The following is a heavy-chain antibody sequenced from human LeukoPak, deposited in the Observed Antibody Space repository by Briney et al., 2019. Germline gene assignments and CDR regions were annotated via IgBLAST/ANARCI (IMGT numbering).Heavy chain of an antibody. J-gene: IGHJ4*02. CDR3: ARTHYDILTGYDY. CDR1: GFTFSSYA. D-gene: IGHD3-9*01. Sequence: GGSLRLSCAASGFTFSSYAMSWVRQAPGKGLEWVSAISGSGGSTYYADSVKGRFTISRDNSKNTLYLQMNSLRAEDTAVYYCARTHYDILTGYDYWGQETLVTVSS. CDR2: ISGSGGST. V-gene: IGHV3-23*01.